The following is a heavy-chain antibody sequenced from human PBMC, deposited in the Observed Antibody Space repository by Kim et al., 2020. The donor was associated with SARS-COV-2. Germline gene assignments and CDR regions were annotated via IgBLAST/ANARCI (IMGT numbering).Heavy chain of an antibody. Sequence: SETLSLTCTVSGGSISSYYWSWIRQPPGKGLEWIGYIYYSGSTNYNPSLKSRVTISVDTSKNQFSLKLSSVTAADTAVYYCARGQYSSPSGGFDYWGQGTLVTVSS. CDR1: GGSISSYY. V-gene: IGHV4-59*13. CDR3: ARGQYSSPSGGFDY. D-gene: IGHD6-19*01. CDR2: IYYSGST. J-gene: IGHJ4*02.